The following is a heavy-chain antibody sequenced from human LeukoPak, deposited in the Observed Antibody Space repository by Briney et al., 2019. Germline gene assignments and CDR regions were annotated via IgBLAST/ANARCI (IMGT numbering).Heavy chain of an antibody. Sequence: PGGSLRLSCAASGFTFSSYGMHWVRQAPGKGLEWVAVIWYDGSNKYYADSVKGRFTISRDNSKNTLYLQMNSLRAEDTAVYYCARDNHCSSTSCYLGWFDPWGQGTLVTVSS. CDR3: ARDNHCSSTSCYLGWFDP. CDR2: IWYDGSNK. V-gene: IGHV3-33*01. J-gene: IGHJ5*02. CDR1: GFTFSSYG. D-gene: IGHD2-2*01.